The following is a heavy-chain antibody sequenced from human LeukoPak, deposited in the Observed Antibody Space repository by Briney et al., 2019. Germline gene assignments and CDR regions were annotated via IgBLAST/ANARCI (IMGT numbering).Heavy chain of an antibody. CDR2: IYYSGST. J-gene: IGHJ4*02. V-gene: IGHV4-61*01. CDR1: GGSISSSNW. CDR3: ARVQYNSSGWPYFDY. D-gene: IGHD6-19*01. Sequence: PSETLSLTCAVSGGSISSSNWWSWIRQPPGKGLEWIGYIYYSGSTNYNPSLKSRVTISVDTSKNQFSLKLSSVTAADTAVYYCARVQYNSSGWPYFDYWGQGTLVTVSS.